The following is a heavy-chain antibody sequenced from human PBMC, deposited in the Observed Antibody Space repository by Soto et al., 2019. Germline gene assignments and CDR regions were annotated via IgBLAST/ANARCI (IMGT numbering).Heavy chain of an antibody. D-gene: IGHD3-10*01. CDR1: GFTFSSHV. V-gene: IGHV3-23*01. Sequence: GGSLRLSCAASGFTFSSHVMSWVRQAPGKGLEWVSVISGNGVATYYADSVRGRFTISRDNSKNTLYLQMNSLGGDDTAVYHCVKGGRTMIRGDPPFDNWGQGTLVTVSS. CDR2: ISGNGVAT. CDR3: VKGGRTMIRGDPPFDN. J-gene: IGHJ4*02.